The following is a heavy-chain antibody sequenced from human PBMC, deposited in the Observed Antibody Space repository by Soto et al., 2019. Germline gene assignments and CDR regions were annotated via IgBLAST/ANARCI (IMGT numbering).Heavy chain of an antibody. CDR2: ISYDGGNK. Sequence: PGGSLRLSCAASGFTFSNYGMHWVRQAPGKGLEWVAVISYDGGNKYYADSVKGRFTISRDDAKNSVFLQMISLRAEDTAVYYCARWESSGWYLGIWGQATLVTVSS. J-gene: IGHJ4*02. CDR3: ARWESSGWYLGI. CDR1: GFTFSNYG. D-gene: IGHD6-19*01. V-gene: IGHV3-30*03.